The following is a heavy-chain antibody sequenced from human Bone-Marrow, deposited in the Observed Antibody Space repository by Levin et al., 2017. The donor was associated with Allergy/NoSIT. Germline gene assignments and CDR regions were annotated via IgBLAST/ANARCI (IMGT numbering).Heavy chain of an antibody. Sequence: QPGESLKISCAASGFTFSTYGMSWVRQAPGKGLEWVSAISSGGGGTYYADSVKGRFTISRDNSKNTLSLQMDSLRAEDTAVYYCAKRVHHSSGSHFDYWGQGTLVTVSS. V-gene: IGHV3-23*01. CDR2: ISSGGGGT. J-gene: IGHJ4*02. CDR3: AKRVHHSSGSHFDY. D-gene: IGHD5-18*01. CDR1: GFTFSTYG.